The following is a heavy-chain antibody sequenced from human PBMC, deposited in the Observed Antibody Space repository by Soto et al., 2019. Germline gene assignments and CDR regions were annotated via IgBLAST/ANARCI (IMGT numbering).Heavy chain of an antibody. CDR2: INPSGGST. CDR3: ASPTIAVAPAAFDI. J-gene: IGHJ3*02. V-gene: IGHV1-46*01. D-gene: IGHD6-19*01. Sequence: LVKLSCKASGYTNTSYGISWVRQANGQGLEWMGIINPSGGSTSYAQKFQGRVTMTRDTSTSTVYMELSSLRSEDTAVYYCASPTIAVAPAAFDIWGQGTMVTVSS. CDR1: GYTNTSYG.